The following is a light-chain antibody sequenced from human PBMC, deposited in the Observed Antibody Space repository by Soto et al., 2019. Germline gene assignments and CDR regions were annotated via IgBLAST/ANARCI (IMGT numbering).Light chain of an antibody. Sequence: MTQSPGTLSLSPGERATLSCRASQSVRSNLAWYQQKPGQAPRLVIYAASTRATGIPDRFSGSVSGTEFTLTISSLQSEDFAVYYCQQYNEWPPFTFGQGTRLEIK. V-gene: IGKV3-15*01. CDR2: AAS. J-gene: IGKJ5*01. CDR1: QSVRSN. CDR3: QQYNEWPPFT.